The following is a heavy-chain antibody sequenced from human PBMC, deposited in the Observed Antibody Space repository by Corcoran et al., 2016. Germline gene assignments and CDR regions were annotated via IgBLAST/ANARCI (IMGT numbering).Heavy chain of an antibody. D-gene: IGHD1-1*01. J-gene: IGHJ5*02. V-gene: IGHV4-59*01. CDR3: ARGGGTTAP. CDR2: IYYSGST. Sequence: QVQLQESGPGLVKPSETLSLTCTVSGGSISSYYWSWIRQPPGKGLEWIGYIYYSGSTNYNPSLKSRVTISVDTSKNQFSLKLSSVTAADTAVYYCARGGGTTAPWGQGTLVTVSS. CDR1: GGSISSYY.